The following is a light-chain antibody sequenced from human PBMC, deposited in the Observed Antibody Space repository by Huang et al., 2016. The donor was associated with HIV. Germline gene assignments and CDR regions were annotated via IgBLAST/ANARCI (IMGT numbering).Light chain of an antibody. CDR2: GSS. V-gene: IGKV3-15*01. J-gene: IGKJ1*01. Sequence: EIVMTQSPATLSVSPGQRVTLSCRASQSVSSNLAWYQQKPGRAPRLLIFGSSTRANGIPARFSGSGSGTEFTLTISSLQSEDFAVYHCQQYDNWPTWTFGLGTRVEIK. CDR1: QSVSSN. CDR3: QQYDNWPTWT.